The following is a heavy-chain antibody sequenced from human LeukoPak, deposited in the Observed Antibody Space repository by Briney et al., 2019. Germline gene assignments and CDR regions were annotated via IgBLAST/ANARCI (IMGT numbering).Heavy chain of an antibody. Sequence: GGSPRLSCAASGFPLNGYSMNWGRQAPGKGLEWISYIGISSGNTKYADSVKGRFTISGDNAKNSLYLQMNNLRVEDTAVYYCARDHNYAFDNWGQGTLVTVSS. CDR2: IGISSGNT. V-gene: IGHV3-48*04. CDR3: ARDHNYAFDN. CDR1: GFPLNGYS. J-gene: IGHJ4*02. D-gene: IGHD1-1*01.